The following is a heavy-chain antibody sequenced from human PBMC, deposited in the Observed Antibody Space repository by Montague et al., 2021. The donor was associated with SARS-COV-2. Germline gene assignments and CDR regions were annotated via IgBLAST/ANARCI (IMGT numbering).Heavy chain of an antibody. J-gene: IGHJ6*02. Sequence: PALVKPTQTLTLTCTFSGFSLSTSGMCVSWIRQPPGKALEWLALIDWDDDKYYSTSLKTRLTISKDTSKNQVVLTMTNMDPVDTATYYGARMTTVVTLGYYYYSGMDVWGQGTTVTVSS. CDR1: GFSLSTSGMC. CDR3: ARMTTVVTLGYYYYSGMDV. CDR2: IDWDDDK. V-gene: IGHV2-70*01. D-gene: IGHD4-23*01.